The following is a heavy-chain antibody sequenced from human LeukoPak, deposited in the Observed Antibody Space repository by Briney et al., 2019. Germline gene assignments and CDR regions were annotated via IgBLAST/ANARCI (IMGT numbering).Heavy chain of an antibody. Sequence: GGSLRLSCVVSGFNFNNHEMNWVRQAPGKGLEWVSYISSSGSSIYYADSVKGRFTISRDNAKNSLYLQMNSLRVEDTAVYYCVRDDGAYHQHSMDVWGKGTTVTVSS. D-gene: IGHD2-2*01. V-gene: IGHV3-48*03. CDR3: VRDDGAYHQHSMDV. J-gene: IGHJ6*03. CDR1: GFNFNNHE. CDR2: ISSSGSSI.